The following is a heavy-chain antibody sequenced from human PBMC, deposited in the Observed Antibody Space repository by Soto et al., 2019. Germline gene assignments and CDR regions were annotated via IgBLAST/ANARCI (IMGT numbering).Heavy chain of an antibody. Sequence: GALRLSCAASGFTFSGFYMTWVRQAPGKGLEWLSYISINSNHKEYGDSVKGRHTISRDNAKNSLYLQMNSLRADDTAVYYCVRGGGGGQFDYWGQGTLVTVSS. V-gene: IGHV3-11*06. J-gene: IGHJ4*02. CDR1: GFTFSGFY. CDR3: VRGGGGGQFDY. CDR2: ISINSNHK. D-gene: IGHD2-21*01.